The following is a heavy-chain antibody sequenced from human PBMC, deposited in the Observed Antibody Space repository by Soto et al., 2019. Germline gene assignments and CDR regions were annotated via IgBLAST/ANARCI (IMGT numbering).Heavy chain of an antibody. J-gene: IGHJ6*02. V-gene: IGHV4-59*01. CDR2: IYYSGST. CDR3: ARNYGSGSYSKYSYYGMDV. D-gene: IGHD3-10*01. CDR1: GGSISSYY. Sequence: SETLSLTCTVSGGSISSYYWSWIRQPPGKGLEWIGYIYYSGSTNYNPSLKSRVTISVDTSKNQFSLKLSSVTAADTAVYYCARNYGSGSYSKYSYYGMDVWGQGTTVTVSS.